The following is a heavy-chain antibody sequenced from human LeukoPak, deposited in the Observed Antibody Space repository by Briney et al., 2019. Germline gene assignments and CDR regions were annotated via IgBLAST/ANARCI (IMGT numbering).Heavy chain of an antibody. CDR3: AREAVAGYGGYYFDY. V-gene: IGHV1-3*01. CDR2: INADDGNT. CDR1: GYTFTTYA. D-gene: IGHD6-19*01. Sequence: ASVKVSCKTSGYTFTTYAIHWVRQAPGQRLEWMGLINADDGNTRYSQRFQGRVTITRDTSANTAYMELSSLRAEDTAVYYCAREAVAGYGGYYFDYWGQGTLVTVSS. J-gene: IGHJ4*02.